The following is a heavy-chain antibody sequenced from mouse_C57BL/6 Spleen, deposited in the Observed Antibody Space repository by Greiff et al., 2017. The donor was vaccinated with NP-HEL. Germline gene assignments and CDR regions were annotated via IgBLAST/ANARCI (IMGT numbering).Heavy chain of an antibody. CDR3: ARYYGSSHWYFDV. D-gene: IGHD1-1*01. CDR2: IYPSDSET. CDR1: GYTFTSYW. Sequence: QVQLKQPGAELVRPGSSVKLSCKASGYTFTSYWMDWVKQRPGQGLEWIGNIYPSDSETHYNQKFKDKATLTVDKSSSTAYMQLSSLTSEDSAVYYCARYYGSSHWYFDVWGTGTTVTVSS. J-gene: IGHJ1*03. V-gene: IGHV1-61*01.